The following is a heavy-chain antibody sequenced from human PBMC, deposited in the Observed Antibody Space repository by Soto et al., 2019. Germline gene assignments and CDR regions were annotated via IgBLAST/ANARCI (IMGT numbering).Heavy chain of an antibody. Sequence: ASVKVSCKASGYTFTSYGISWVRQAPGQGLEWMGWISAYNGNTNYAQKLQGGVTMTTDTSTSTAYMELRSLRSDDTAVYYFARYSGSYYGQTTYYYYGMDVWGQGTTVTVS. V-gene: IGHV1-18*01. CDR1: GYTFTSYG. CDR2: ISAYNGNT. J-gene: IGHJ6*02. D-gene: IGHD1-26*01. CDR3: ARYSGSYYGQTTYYYYGMDV.